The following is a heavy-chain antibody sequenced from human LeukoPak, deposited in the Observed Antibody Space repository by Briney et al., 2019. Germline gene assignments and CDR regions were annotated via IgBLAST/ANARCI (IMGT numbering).Heavy chain of an antibody. CDR1: GVPISSSGYY. CDR2: IYFSGST. Sequence: SETLSLTCTVSGVPISSSGYYWSWIRQHPGKGLEWIGYIYFSGSTYYNPSLKSRVTISVDTSKNQFSLKLSSVTAADTAVYYCAVMAGSHYYGMDVWGQGTTVTVSS. V-gene: IGHV4-39*01. D-gene: IGHD6-19*01. CDR3: AVMAGSHYYGMDV. J-gene: IGHJ6*02.